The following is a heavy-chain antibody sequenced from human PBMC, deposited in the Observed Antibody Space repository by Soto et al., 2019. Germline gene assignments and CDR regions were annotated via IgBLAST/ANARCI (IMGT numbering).Heavy chain of an antibody. V-gene: IGHV4-34*01. CDR2: INHSGST. D-gene: IGHD3-10*01. CDR1: GGSFSGYY. Sequence: SENLSLTCAGYGGSFSGYYWSWIRQPPGKGLEWIGEINHSGSTNYNPSLKSRFTISVDTSKNQFSLTLSSVTAADTAVYYCARARITITMVRVKDGMDVWGKCSTV. J-gene: IGHJ6*04. CDR3: ARARITITMVRVKDGMDV.